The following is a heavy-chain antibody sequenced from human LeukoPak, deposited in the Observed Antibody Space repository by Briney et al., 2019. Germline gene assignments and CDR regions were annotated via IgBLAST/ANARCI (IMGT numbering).Heavy chain of an antibody. J-gene: IGHJ4*02. D-gene: IGHD3-22*01. CDR2: VYTSGST. CDR3: AREAYYYDSSGSGYFDY. V-gene: IGHV4-61*02. Sequence: SQTLSLTCTVSGGSISSGSYYWSWIRQPAGKGLEWIGRVYTSGSTNYNPSLKSRVAISVGTSKNQFSLKLSSVTAADTAVYYCAREAYYYDSSGSGYFDYWGQGTLVTVSS. CDR1: GGSISSGSYY.